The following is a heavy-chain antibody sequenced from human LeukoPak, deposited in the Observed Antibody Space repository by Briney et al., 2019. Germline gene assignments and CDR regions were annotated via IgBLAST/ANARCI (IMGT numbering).Heavy chain of an antibody. J-gene: IGHJ4*02. D-gene: IGHD2-2*01. CDR1: GFSFSTFD. V-gene: IGHV3-21*01. CDR2: ISSSSSYI. CDR3: FVVVPAY. Sequence: GGSLRLSCVASGFSFSTFDMTWARQAPGKGLEWVSSISSSSSYIYYADSVKGRFTISRDNAKNSLYLQMNSLRAEDTAVYYCFVVVPAYWGQGTLVTVSS.